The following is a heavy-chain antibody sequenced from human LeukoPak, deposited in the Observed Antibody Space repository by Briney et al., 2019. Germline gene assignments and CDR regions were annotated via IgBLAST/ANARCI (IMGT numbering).Heavy chain of an antibody. J-gene: IGHJ4*02. Sequence: GGSLRLSCAASGFTFSSYGMHWVRQAPGKGLEWVAVIWYDGSKKYYADSVKGRFTISRDNSKNTLYLQMNSLRAEDTAVYYCARDYHDYGDYGFGPFDYWGQGTLVTVSS. D-gene: IGHD4-17*01. CDR3: ARDYHDYGDYGFGPFDY. CDR2: IWYDGSKK. V-gene: IGHV3-33*01. CDR1: GFTFSSYG.